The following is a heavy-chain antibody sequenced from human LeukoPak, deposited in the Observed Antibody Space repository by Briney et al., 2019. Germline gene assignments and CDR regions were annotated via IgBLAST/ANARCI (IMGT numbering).Heavy chain of an antibody. CDR1: GCTYTDYY. V-gene: IGHV1-2*02. Sequence: ASVKVSCKASGCTYTDYYIHWVRQGPGQGLEWMAWINPNSGGTYYAQNFHDRITLTRDTSISTAYMELSRLRSDDTAIYYCARANALYCSSTSCLFDYWGQGTLVTVSS. J-gene: IGHJ4*02. D-gene: IGHD2-2*01. CDR2: INPNSGGT. CDR3: ARANALYCSSTSCLFDY.